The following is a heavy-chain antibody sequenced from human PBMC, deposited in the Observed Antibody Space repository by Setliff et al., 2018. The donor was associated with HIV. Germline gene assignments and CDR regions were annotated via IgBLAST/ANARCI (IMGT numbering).Heavy chain of an antibody. CDR1: GGSFSDYY. CDR2: INHSGSA. Sequence: SETLSLTCAVYGGSFSDYYWSWIRQPPGKGLEWIGEINHSGSANFSPSLKSRVTIPVDTSKNQFSLKLSSVTAADTAVYYCARDPEQLITLDYWGQGTLVTVSS. CDR3: ARDPEQLITLDY. D-gene: IGHD6-13*01. J-gene: IGHJ4*02. V-gene: IGHV4-34*01.